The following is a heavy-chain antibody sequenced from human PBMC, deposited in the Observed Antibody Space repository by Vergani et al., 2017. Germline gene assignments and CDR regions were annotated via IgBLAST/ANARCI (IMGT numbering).Heavy chain of an antibody. CDR2: IYYSGST. CDR1: GGSISSSSYY. V-gene: IGHV4-39*01. J-gene: IGHJ6*02. CDR3: ARLGGSDYYYGMDV. Sequence: QLQLQESGPGLVKPSETLSLTCTVSGGSISSSSYYWGWIRQPPGKGLEWIGSIYYSGSTYYNPSLKSRVTISVDTSKNQFSLKLSSVTAADTAVYYCARLGGSDYYYGMDVWGQGTTVTVSS. D-gene: IGHD3-16*01.